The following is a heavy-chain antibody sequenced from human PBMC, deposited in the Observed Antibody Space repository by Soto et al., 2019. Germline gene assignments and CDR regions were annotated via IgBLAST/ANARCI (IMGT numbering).Heavy chain of an antibody. CDR2: IVPIVDTS. CDR3: VRVVAIPGYPDN. V-gene: IGHV1-69*13. Sequence: SVKVSCKASGYTFTSYGISWVRQAPGQGLEWMGGIVPIVDTSTYAQKFQGSVTITADESTSTAYMELSSLRSDDTAIYYCVRVVAIPGYPDNWGQGTLVTASS. D-gene: IGHD5-12*01. J-gene: IGHJ4*02. CDR1: GYTFTSYG.